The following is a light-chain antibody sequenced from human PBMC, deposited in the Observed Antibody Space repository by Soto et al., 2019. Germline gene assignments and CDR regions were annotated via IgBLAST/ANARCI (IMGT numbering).Light chain of an antibody. V-gene: IGKV3-11*01. CDR2: DAS. J-gene: IGKJ5*01. Sequence: EIVLTQSPATLSLSPGERATLSCRASQSVSNYLAWYQQKPGQAPRLLIYDASNRATDIPARLSGSGSGTDFTLTVSRLEPEDSAVYYCQQFDDSVTFGQGTRLEI. CDR1: QSVSNY. CDR3: QQFDDSVT.